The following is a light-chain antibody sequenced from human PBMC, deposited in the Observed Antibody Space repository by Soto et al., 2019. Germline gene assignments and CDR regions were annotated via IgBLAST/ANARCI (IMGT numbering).Light chain of an antibody. V-gene: IGKV1-39*01. J-gene: IGKJ4*01. CDR3: HQSYIKLA. CDR2: GTS. CDR1: QNISTY. Sequence: DIQVTQSPSSLSASVGDRITITCRASQNISTYLSWYQKKPGKAPRLLMYGTSNLQTGVPPRFTGSGSGTDFTLTITSLQPEDFATYYCHQSYIKLAFGGGTNVEI.